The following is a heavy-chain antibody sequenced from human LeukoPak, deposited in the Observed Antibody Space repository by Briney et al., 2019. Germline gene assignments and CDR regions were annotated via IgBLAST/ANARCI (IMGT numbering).Heavy chain of an antibody. V-gene: IGHV3-21*01. CDR2: ISDTSTYI. Sequence: GGSLRLSCAASGFSFSSYSMNWVRQAPGKGLEWVSSISDTSTYIYYADSLQGRFTISRDNARNSLYLQMNSLRVEDTAVYYCLRGDRRDYWGEGPLVTVSS. CDR3: LRGDRRDY. CDR1: GFSFSSYS. J-gene: IGHJ4*02.